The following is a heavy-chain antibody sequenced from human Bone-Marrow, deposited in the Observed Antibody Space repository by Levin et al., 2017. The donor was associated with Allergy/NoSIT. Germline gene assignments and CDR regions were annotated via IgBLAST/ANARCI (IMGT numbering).Heavy chain of an antibody. V-gene: IGHV4-61*08. D-gene: IGHD6-6*01. Sequence: SETLSLTCTVSGASVSSDGYFWTWIRQPPGKGLEWIACIYSNGYTTYNTSLKSRLTISIDRSKNQFSLKLTSLTAADTAVYYCARVDELSARPMDYWGQGTQVTVSS. J-gene: IGHJ4*02. CDR3: ARVDELSARPMDY. CDR2: IYSNGYT. CDR1: GASVSSDGYF.